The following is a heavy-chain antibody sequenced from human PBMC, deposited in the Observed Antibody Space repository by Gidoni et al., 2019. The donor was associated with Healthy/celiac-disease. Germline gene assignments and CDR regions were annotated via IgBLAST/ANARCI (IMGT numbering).Heavy chain of an antibody. CDR3: ARGLYDSSGWYPAFDI. J-gene: IGHJ3*02. CDR2: INHSGST. D-gene: IGHD6-19*01. CDR1: GGSFSGYY. Sequence: QVQLQQWGAGLLKPSETLSLTCAVYGGSFSGYYWSWIRQPPGTGLEWIGEINHSGSTNYNPSLKSRVTISVDTSKNQFSLKLSSVTAADTAVYYCARGLYDSSGWYPAFDIWGQGTMVTVSS. V-gene: IGHV4-34*01.